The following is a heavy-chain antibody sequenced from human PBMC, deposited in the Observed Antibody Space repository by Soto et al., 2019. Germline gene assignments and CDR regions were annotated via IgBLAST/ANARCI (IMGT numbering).Heavy chain of an antibody. CDR2: IIPIFGTA. Sequence: QVQLEQSGGEVKKPGSSVKVSCKASGVTFSKFIMTWVRQAPGLGLEWVGGIIPIFGTANYAQKFQGRVAITADESTSTSYLEVSNLRSEDTAVYYCAKVRYSSPMGYYYGMDVWGQGTAVTVYS. D-gene: IGHD6-19*01. J-gene: IGHJ6*02. CDR3: AKVRYSSPMGYYYGMDV. CDR1: GVTFSKFI. V-gene: IGHV1-69*01.